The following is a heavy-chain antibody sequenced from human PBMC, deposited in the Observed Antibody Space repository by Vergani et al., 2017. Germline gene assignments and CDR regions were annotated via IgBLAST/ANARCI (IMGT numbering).Heavy chain of an antibody. CDR3: ARGYYDSGTYCPYYFDY. Sequence: EVQLVESGGGLVQPGGSLRLSCAASGFTFSSDWMSWVRQAPGKGLEWVANIKQDGSEKYYVDSVKGRFTISRDNAKNSLYLQMNSLRAEDTAVYYCARGYYDSGTYCPYYFDYWGQGTLVTVSS. CDR1: GFTFSSDW. J-gene: IGHJ4*02. CDR2: IKQDGSEK. D-gene: IGHD3-22*01. V-gene: IGHV3-7*03.